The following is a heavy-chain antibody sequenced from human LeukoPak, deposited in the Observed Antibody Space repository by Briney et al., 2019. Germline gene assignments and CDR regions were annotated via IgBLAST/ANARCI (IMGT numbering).Heavy chain of an antibody. CDR1: GYTFTSYG. D-gene: IGHD2-21*02. J-gene: IGHJ6*03. V-gene: IGHV1-18*01. Sequence: ASVKVSCKASGYTFTSYGISWVRQAPGQGLEWMGWISAYNGNTNYAQKLQGRVTMTQDTSTSTAYMELRSLRSDDTAVYYCASGGSVTAYYYYYYMDVWGKGTTVTVSS. CDR3: ASGGSVTAYYYYYYMDV. CDR2: ISAYNGNT.